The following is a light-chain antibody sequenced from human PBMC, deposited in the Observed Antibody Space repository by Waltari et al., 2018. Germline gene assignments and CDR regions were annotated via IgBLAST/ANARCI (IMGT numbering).Light chain of an antibody. CDR3: NSYTATNILV. CDR1: SSDVGAYYH. J-gene: IGLJ2*01. V-gene: IGLV2-14*03. Sequence: QSALTQPASVSGSPGQSITISCTGTSSDVGAYYHVSWYQQRPGKAPKLMIYDVSSRPSWVSNRFSGSKSGNTASLTISGLQPEDEADYYCNSYTATNILVFGGGTKVTVL. CDR2: DVS.